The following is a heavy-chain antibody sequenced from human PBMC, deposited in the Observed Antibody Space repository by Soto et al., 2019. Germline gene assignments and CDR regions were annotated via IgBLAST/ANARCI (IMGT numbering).Heavy chain of an antibody. D-gene: IGHD6-6*01. V-gene: IGHV1-18*01. CDR2: ISAYNGNT. CDR1: GYTFISYG. Sequence: ASVKVSCKASGYTFISYGISWVRQAPGQGLEWMGWISAYNGNTNYAQKLQGRVTMTTDTSTSTAYMELRSLRSDDTAVYYCARVGVAALFRRDYYYMDVWGKGTTVTVSS. CDR3: ARVGVAALFRRDYYYMDV. J-gene: IGHJ6*03.